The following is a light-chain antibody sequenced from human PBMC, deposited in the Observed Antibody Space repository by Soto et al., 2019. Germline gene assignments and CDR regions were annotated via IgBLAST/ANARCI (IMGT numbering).Light chain of an antibody. CDR1: QSISIY. CDR3: QQSYSRPIT. CDR2: AAS. V-gene: IGKV1-39*01. J-gene: IGKJ5*01. Sequence: DIQMTQSPSSLSASVGERVTITCRASQSISIYLNWYQQKPGKAPKFLIYAASSLQSGVPSRFSGSGSGTDFTLTISSLQPEDFATYYCQQSYSRPITFGQGTRLEIK.